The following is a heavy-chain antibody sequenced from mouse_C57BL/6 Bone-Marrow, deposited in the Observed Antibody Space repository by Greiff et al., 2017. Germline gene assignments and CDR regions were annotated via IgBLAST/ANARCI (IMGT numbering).Heavy chain of an antibody. CDR2: IYPRSGNT. CDR3: ARLYYDYGGFAY. D-gene: IGHD2-4*01. CDR1: GYTFTSYG. V-gene: IGHV1-81*01. J-gene: IGHJ3*01. Sequence: VMLVESGAELARPGASVKLSCKASGYTFTSYGISWVKQRTGQGLEWIGEIYPRSGNTYYNEKFKGKATLTADKSSSTAYMELRSLTSEDSAVYFCARLYYDYGGFAYWGQGTLVTVSA.